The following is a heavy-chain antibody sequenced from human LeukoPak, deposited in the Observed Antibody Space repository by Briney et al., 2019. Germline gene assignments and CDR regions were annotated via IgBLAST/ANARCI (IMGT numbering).Heavy chain of an antibody. J-gene: IGHJ3*02. CDR3: ARRETNGYGDYEFANAFDI. CDR2: IYHSGST. V-gene: IGHV4-30-2*01. CDR1: GGSISSGGYY. D-gene: IGHD4-17*01. Sequence: SETLSLTCTVSGGSISSGGYYWSWIRQPPGKGLEWIGYIYHSGSTYYNPSLKSRVTISVDRSKNQFSLKLSSVTAADTAVYYCARRETNGYGDYEFANAFDIWGQGTMVTVSS.